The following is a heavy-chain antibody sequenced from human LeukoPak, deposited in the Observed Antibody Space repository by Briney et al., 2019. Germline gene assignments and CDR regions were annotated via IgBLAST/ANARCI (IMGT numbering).Heavy chain of an antibody. V-gene: IGHV1-2*02. D-gene: IGHD5/OR15-5a*01. CDR3: ARVYHYFDY. Sequence: ASVKVSCKASGYSFTDKYMHWVRQAPGQGLEWMGWINPNSGGTNYAQKFQGRVTMTTDTSMSTAYMELSRLTSGDTAVYYCARVYHYFDYWGQGTLVTVSS. CDR2: INPNSGGT. J-gene: IGHJ4*02. CDR1: GYSFTDKY.